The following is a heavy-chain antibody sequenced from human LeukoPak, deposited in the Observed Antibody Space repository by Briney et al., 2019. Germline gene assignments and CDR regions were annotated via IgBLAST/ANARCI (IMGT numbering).Heavy chain of an antibody. Sequence: GGSLRLSCAASGFTFSSYSMNWVRQAPGKGLEWVSYISSSSSTIYYADSVKGRFTISRDNAKNSLYLQMNSLRAEDTAVYYCARSYCSSSSCYYYTDWGQGTLVTVSS. CDR2: ISSSSSTI. V-gene: IGHV3-48*04. D-gene: IGHD2-15*01. J-gene: IGHJ4*02. CDR1: GFTFSSYS. CDR3: ARSYCSSSSCYYYTD.